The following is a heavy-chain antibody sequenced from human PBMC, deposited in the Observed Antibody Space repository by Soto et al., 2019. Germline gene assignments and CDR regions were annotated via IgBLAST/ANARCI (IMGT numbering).Heavy chain of an antibody. J-gene: IGHJ3*02. CDR2: ISHSGGST. V-gene: IGHV3-23*01. D-gene: IGHD3-3*01. CDR3: AKDPTGEMAIIFQGFDI. CDR1: GFTCSSSA. Sequence: GGSLRLSCTASGFTCSSSAMTWVRQAPGKGLEWVSSISHSGGSTYYADSVQGLFTISRDNSKNKLYLQMSSLGGEDTALYYCAKDPTGEMAIIFQGFDIWGQGTRVTVS.